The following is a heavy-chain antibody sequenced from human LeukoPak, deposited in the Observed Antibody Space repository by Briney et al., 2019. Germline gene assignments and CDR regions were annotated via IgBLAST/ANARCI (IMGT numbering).Heavy chain of an antibody. V-gene: IGHV1-18*01. CDR2: INIYNANT. CDR3: ARAAQLTDAFDI. CDR1: GYNFTDYG. D-gene: IGHD5-24*01. Sequence: GASVKVSCKASGYNFTDYGITWVRQAPGQGLEWMGWINIYNANTDYAQNLRDRVTMTTDISTRTAFMELSSLRSDDTAIYYCARAAQLTDAFDIWGQGTMVTVSS. J-gene: IGHJ3*02.